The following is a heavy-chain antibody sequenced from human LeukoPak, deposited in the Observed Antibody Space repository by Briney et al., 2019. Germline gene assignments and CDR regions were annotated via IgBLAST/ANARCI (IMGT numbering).Heavy chain of an antibody. V-gene: IGHV4-59*01. CDR3: SREKYGNEPFDY. CDR2: LYNTRNT. CDR1: GASISSYY. D-gene: IGHD2/OR15-2a*01. J-gene: IGHJ4*02. Sequence: SETLSLICTVSGASISSYYWSWIRQPPGKGLEWIGYLYNTRNTYYNPSLKTRVTISEDTSKNQFSLKVTSVTAADPAVYFCSREKYGNEPFDYWGQGTLVTVSS.